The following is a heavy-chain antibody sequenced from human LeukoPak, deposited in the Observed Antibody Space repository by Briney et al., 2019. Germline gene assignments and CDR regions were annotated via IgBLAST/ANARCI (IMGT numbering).Heavy chain of an antibody. CDR2: IWYDGSNK. CDR1: GFTFSSYG. J-gene: IGHJ4*02. D-gene: IGHD3-22*01. V-gene: IGHV3-33*01. Sequence: PGGSLRLSCAASGFTFSSYGMHWVRQAPGKGLEWVAVIWYDGSNKYYADSVKGRFTISRDNSKNTLYLQMNSLRAEDTAVYYCATSPYDSSGYFENHWSSSFDYWGQGTLVTVSS. CDR3: ATSPYDSSGYFENHWSSSFDY.